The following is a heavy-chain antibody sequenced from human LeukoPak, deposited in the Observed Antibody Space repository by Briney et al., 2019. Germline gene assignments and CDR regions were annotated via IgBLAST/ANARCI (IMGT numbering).Heavy chain of an antibody. CDR2: IGGTGGFIT. CDR3: ASGYSGSHYSSFDY. CDR1: GFTFSSHG. J-gene: IGHJ4*02. V-gene: IGHV3-21*01. D-gene: IGHD1-26*01. Sequence: GGSLRLSCAASGFTFSSHGMNWVRQAPGKGLEWVSGIGGTGGFITYYADSVKGRFTISRENAKNSLYLQMNSLRAEDTAVYYCASGYSGSHYSSFDYWGQGTLVTVSS.